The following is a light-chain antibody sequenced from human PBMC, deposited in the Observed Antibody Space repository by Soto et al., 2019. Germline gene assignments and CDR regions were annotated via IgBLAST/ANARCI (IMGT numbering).Light chain of an antibody. CDR1: SSDVGGYNY. CDR2: DVC. CDR3: SSYTSSSLYV. V-gene: IGLV2-14*01. Sequence: QSVLTQPASVSGSPGQSITISCTGTSSDVGGYNYVSWYQQHPGKAPKLMIYDVCNRPSGVSNRFSGSQSGNTASLTISGLQAEDEADYYCSSYTSSSLYVFGTGTKVTVL. J-gene: IGLJ1*01.